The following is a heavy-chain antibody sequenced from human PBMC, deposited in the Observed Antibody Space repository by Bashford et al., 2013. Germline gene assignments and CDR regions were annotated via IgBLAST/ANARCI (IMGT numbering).Heavy chain of an antibody. CDR2: INPNSGGT. D-gene: IGHD2-15*01. CDR3: ARAGRIYCSGGSCYSPYYYYGMDV. CDR1: GYTFTGYY. V-gene: IGHV1-2*04. Sequence: ASVKVSCKASGYTFTGYYMHWVRQAPGQGLEWMGWINPNSGGTNYAQKFQGWVTMTRDTSISTAYMELSRLRSDDTAVYYCARAGRIYCSGGSCYSPYYYYGMDVWAKGPRSPSP. J-gene: IGHJ6*02.